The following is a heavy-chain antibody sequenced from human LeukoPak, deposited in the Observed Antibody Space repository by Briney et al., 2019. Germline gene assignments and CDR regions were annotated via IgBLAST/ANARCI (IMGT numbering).Heavy chain of an antibody. CDR1: GFTVSSNY. D-gene: IGHD3-9*01. CDR3: TRGILTGYYYFDY. Sequence: GGSLRLSCAASGFTVSSNYMSWVRQAPGKGLEWVSVIYSGGSTYYADSVKGRFTISRDNSKNTLYLQMNSLRAEDTAVYYCTRGILTGYYYFDYWGQGTLVTVSS. V-gene: IGHV3-53*01. CDR2: IYSGGST. J-gene: IGHJ4*02.